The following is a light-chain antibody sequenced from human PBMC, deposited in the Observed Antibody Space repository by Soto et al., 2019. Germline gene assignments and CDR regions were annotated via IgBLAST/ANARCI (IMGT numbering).Light chain of an antibody. J-gene: IGKJ1*01. V-gene: IGKV3-20*01. Sequence: EVVMTQSPATLSVSPGESATLFCRASQSVSSNLAWYQQKPGQAPRLLIYGASSRATGIPDRFSGSGSGTDFTLTIRRLEPEDFAVYYCQQYGTSPPGTVGQGNKVAIK. CDR2: GAS. CDR3: QQYGTSPPGT. CDR1: QSVSSN.